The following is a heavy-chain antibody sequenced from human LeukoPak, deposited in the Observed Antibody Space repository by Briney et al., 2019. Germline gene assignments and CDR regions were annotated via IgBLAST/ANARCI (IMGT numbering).Heavy chain of an antibody. J-gene: IGHJ5*02. CDR3: ARDIRKGYSFGSFFNP. CDR2: IYYSGST. D-gene: IGHD5-18*01. Sequence: SETLSLTCTVSGGSISSYYWSWIRQPPGKGLEWIGYIYYSGSTNYNPSLKSRVTISVDTSKNQFSLKLSSVTAADAAVYYCARDIRKGYSFGSFFNPWGQGTLVTVSS. V-gene: IGHV4-59*01. CDR1: GGSISSYY.